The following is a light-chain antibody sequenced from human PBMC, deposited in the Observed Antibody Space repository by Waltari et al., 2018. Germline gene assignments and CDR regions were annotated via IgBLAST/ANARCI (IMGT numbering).Light chain of an antibody. CDR3: QQSNTFPPT. CDR2: AAS. CDR1: QDIGNW. V-gene: IGKV1-12*01. J-gene: IGKJ4*01. Sequence: DIQMTQSPSSVPASVGDTVNITCRASQDIGNWLAWYQQKPGKAPKSLIYAASSLQSGVPPKFSGSGSGTDFTLTISSLQPDDFATYFCQQSNTFPPTFGGGTKVEI.